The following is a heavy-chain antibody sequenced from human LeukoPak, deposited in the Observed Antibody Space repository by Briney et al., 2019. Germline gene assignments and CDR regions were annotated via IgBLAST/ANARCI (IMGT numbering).Heavy chain of an antibody. CDR1: GFTFSSYG. CDR2: IWYDGSNK. V-gene: IGHV3-33*01. D-gene: IGHD3-22*01. J-gene: IGHJ4*02. Sequence: GGSLTLSCAASGFTFSSYGMQWVRQAPGKGLEWVAVIWYDGSNKYYAVSVKGRFTISRDNSKSTLYVHMQSVRAEDTAVYYCARERDYDSSGYYVFGYWGQGTLVTVSS. CDR3: ARERDYDSSGYYVFGY.